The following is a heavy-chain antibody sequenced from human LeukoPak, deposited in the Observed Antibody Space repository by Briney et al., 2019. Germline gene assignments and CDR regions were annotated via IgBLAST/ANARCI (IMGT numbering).Heavy chain of an antibody. CDR3: AKPAKTDYADY. Sequence: GGSLRLSCAASGFTFSSYAMSWVRQAPGKGLEWVSSISGSGGNTYYADSVKSRFTISRDNSKNTLYLQMNSLRADDTAVYYCAKPAKTDYADYWGQGTLVTVSS. CDR1: GFTFSSYA. CDR2: ISGSGGNT. V-gene: IGHV3-23*01. D-gene: IGHD1-14*01. J-gene: IGHJ4*02.